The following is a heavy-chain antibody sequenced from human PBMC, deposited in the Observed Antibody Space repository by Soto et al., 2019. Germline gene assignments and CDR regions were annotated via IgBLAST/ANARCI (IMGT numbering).Heavy chain of an antibody. CDR2: IYYSGST. Sequence: QLQLQESGPGLVKPSETLSLTCTVSGGSISSSSYYWGWIRQPPGKGLEWIGSIYYSGSTYYNPSLKSRVTISVDPPKNHFSLKLSSVTAADTAVYYCARRVVVVTGGMDVWGQGTTVTVSS. J-gene: IGHJ6*02. D-gene: IGHD2-21*02. CDR1: GGSISSSSYY. V-gene: IGHV4-39*01. CDR3: ARRVVVVTGGMDV.